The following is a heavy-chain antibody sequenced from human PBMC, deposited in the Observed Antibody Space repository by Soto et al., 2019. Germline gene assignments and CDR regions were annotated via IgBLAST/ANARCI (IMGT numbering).Heavy chain of an antibody. V-gene: IGHV1-18*01. D-gene: IGHD2-15*01. CDR3: ARCYCSVGSCYTCWHFDL. CDR1: GYSFNDYG. CDR2: IGPYEGVT. Sequence: QVQLEQSGAEVKKPGASVRVSCKASGYSFNDYGMSWVRQAPGQGLEWMGWIGPYEGVTNHAQTFQGRVTMTEDTSTTTADMELRSLRSDYTAIYYCARCYCSVGSCYTCWHFDLWGPGTLVTVTA. J-gene: IGHJ2*01.